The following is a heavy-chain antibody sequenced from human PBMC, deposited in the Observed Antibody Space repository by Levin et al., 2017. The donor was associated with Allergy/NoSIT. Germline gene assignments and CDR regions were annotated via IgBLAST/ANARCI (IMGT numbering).Heavy chain of an antibody. V-gene: IGHV1-2*02. Sequence: ASVKVSCKASGYSFTGHYIHWMRQGPGQGPEWMGWIHPNTGATRYAPKFQDRITLTRDTSITTAYMEMRSLNSDDTAFYYCARELVSGAYSPDYWGQGTLVTVSS. CDR1: GYSFTGHY. J-gene: IGHJ4*02. CDR3: ARELVSGAYSPDY. D-gene: IGHD2-15*01. CDR2: IHPNTGAT.